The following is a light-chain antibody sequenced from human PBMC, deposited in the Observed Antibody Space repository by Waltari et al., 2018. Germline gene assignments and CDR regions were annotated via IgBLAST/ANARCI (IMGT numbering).Light chain of an antibody. Sequence: SYELTQPPSVSVSPGQTARIACSGDKLRHKFVAWYQQRPGQAPVLVIYLDAKRPSGIPERFSGSKSGNTATLTISGTQAMDEAAYYCQAWDFSTGVFGGGTKLAVL. CDR1: KLRHKF. CDR3: QAWDFSTGV. CDR2: LDA. V-gene: IGLV3-1*01. J-gene: IGLJ3*02.